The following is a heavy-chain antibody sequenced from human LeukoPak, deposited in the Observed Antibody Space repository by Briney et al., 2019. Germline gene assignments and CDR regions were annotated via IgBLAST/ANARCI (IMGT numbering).Heavy chain of an antibody. D-gene: IGHD4-17*01. CDR1: GFTFSNYD. CDR2: ISRSSYR. Sequence: GGSLRLSCAASGFTFSNYDMNWVRQAPGKGLEWVSSISRSSYRYHGDSVKGRFTISRDNANNSLYLQMNSLRADDTAVYYCARGPPYGVWGQGTLVTVSS. V-gene: IGHV3-69-1*01. J-gene: IGHJ4*02. CDR3: ARGPPYGV.